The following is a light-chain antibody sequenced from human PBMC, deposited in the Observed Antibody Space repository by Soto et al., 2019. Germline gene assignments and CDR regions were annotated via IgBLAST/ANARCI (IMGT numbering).Light chain of an antibody. CDR2: EVS. CDR3: SSYTSSSTYV. V-gene: IGLV2-14*01. Sequence: QSVLTQPASVSGSPEQSITISCTGSSTDVGGYNYVSWYQQHPGKAPKVMIYEVSNRPSGVSNRFSGSKSGNTASLTISGLQAEDEADYYCSSYTSSSTYVFGTGTRV. CDR1: STDVGGYNY. J-gene: IGLJ1*01.